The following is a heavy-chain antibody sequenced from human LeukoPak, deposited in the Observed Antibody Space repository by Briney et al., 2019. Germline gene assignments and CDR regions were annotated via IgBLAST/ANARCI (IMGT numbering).Heavy chain of an antibody. CDR2: IRYDGSNK. V-gene: IGHV3-30*02. J-gene: IGHJ4*02. D-gene: IGHD4-17*01. Sequence: GGSLRLSCAASGFTFSSSGMHWVRQAPGKGLEWVAFIRYDGSNKYHADSVKGRFTISRDNSKNTLYLQVNSLRAEDTGIYYCATVDYGDPDYWGQGTLVTVSS. CDR1: GFTFSSSG. CDR3: ATVDYGDPDY.